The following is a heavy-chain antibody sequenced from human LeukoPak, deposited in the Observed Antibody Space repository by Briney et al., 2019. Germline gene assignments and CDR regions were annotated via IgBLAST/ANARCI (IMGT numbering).Heavy chain of an antibody. CDR1: GYSISSGYY. CDR3: ARSPRYMDV. CDR2: IYHSGST. Sequence: SETLSLTCTVSGYSISSGYYWGWIRQPPGKGLEWIGSIYHSGSTYYNPSLKSRVTISVDTSKNQFSLKLSSVTAADTAVYYCARSPRYMDVWGKGTTVTVSS. V-gene: IGHV4-38-2*02. J-gene: IGHJ6*03.